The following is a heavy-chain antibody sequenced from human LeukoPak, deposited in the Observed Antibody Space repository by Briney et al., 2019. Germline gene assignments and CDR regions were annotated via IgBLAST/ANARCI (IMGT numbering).Heavy chain of an antibody. Sequence: GESLKISCKGFEYSFTTYWIGWVRQMPGKGLEWMGIIYPNDSDTIYGPSFQGQVTISADKSISTAYLQWGNLKASDTAMYYCARYPRGEGFDYWGQGTLVTVSS. D-gene: IGHD3-16*01. CDR1: EYSFTTYW. J-gene: IGHJ4*02. CDR2: IYPNDSDT. CDR3: ARYPRGEGFDY. V-gene: IGHV5-51*01.